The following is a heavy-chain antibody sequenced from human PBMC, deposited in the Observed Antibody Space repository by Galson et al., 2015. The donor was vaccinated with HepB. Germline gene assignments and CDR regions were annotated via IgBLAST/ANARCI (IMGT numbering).Heavy chain of an antibody. CDR2: ISSSSSYI. CDR1: GFTFSSYS. J-gene: IGHJ3*02. D-gene: IGHD3-3*01. Sequence: SLRLSCAASGFTFSSYSMNWVRQAPGKGLEWVSSISSSSSYIYYADSVKGRFTISRDNSKNTLYLQMNSLRAEDTAVYYCAGDGVVMVRGAFDIWGQGTMVTVSS. V-gene: IGHV3-21*01. CDR3: AGDGVVMVRGAFDI.